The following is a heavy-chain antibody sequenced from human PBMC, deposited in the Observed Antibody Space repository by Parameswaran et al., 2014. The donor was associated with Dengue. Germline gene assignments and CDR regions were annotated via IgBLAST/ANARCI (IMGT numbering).Heavy chain of an antibody. V-gene: IGHV4-34*01. CDR3: ARGVAVRDAFDI. Sequence: RWIRQPPGKGLEWIGEINHSGSTNYNPSLKSRVTISVDTSKNQFSLKLSSVTAADTAVYYCARGVAVRDAFDIWGQGTMVTVSS. J-gene: IGHJ3*02. D-gene: IGHD6-19*01. CDR2: INHSGST.